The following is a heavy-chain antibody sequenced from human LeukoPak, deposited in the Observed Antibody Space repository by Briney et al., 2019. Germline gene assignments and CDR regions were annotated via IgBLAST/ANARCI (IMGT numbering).Heavy chain of an antibody. CDR2: IKQDGSEK. V-gene: IGHV3-7*01. J-gene: IGHJ6*02. Sequence: GGPLRLSCAASGFTFSSYWMSWVRQAPGKGLEWVANIKQDGSEKYYVDSVKGRFTISRDNAKNSLYLQMNSLRAEDTAVYYCARDGITMVRGVVIDYGMDVWGQGTTVTVSS. CDR3: ARDGITMVRGVVIDYGMDV. CDR1: GFTFSSYW. D-gene: IGHD3-10*01.